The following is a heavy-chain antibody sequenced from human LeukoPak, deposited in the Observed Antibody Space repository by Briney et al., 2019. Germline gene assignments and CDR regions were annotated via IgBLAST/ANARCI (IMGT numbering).Heavy chain of an antibody. J-gene: IGHJ2*01. CDR3: ARGLGYYYGSGTRRYFDL. CDR2: INHSGST. CDR1: GGSFSGYY. Sequence: SETLSLTCAVYGGSFSGYYWSWIRQPPGKGLEWIGEINHSGSTNYNPSLKSRVTISVDTSKNQFSLKLSSVTAADTAVYYCARGLGYYYGSGTRRYFDLWGRGTLVTVSS. V-gene: IGHV4-34*01. D-gene: IGHD3-10*01.